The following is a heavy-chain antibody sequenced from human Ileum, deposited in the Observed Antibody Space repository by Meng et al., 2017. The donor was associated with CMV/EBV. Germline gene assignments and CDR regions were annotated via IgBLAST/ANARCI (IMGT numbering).Heavy chain of an antibody. V-gene: IGHV3-30*02. J-gene: IGHJ6*02. CDR1: GFSFSLNG. Sequence: GESLKISCAASGFSFSLNGIHWVRQAPGKGLEWVTFIQYDATEIYYADSVKGRFTISRDNSKNTVYLQINTLRAADTAIYYCARETSSLGIHGLDVRGQGTTVTVSS. CDR2: IQYDATEI. CDR3: ARETSSLGIHGLDV. D-gene: IGHD2-21*01.